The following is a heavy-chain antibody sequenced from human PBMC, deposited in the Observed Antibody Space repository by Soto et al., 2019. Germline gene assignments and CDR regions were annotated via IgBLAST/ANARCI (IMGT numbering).Heavy chain of an antibody. CDR3: AIVRYSSSHNWFDP. CDR1: GGSISSSNW. CDR2: IYHSGST. V-gene: IGHV4-4*02. J-gene: IGHJ5*02. D-gene: IGHD6-6*01. Sequence: SETLSLTCAVSGGSISSSNWWSWVRQPPGKGLEWIGEIYHSGSTNYNPSLKSRVTISVDKSKNQFSLKLSSVTAADTAVYYCAIVRYSSSHNWFDPWCQGTLVSVTA.